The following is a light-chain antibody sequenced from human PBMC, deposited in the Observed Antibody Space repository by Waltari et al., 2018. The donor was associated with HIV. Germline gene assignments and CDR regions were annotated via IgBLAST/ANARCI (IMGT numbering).Light chain of an antibody. J-gene: IGLJ3*02. CDR3: QTWGTGTRV. V-gene: IGLV4-69*01. CDR2: VNSDGSH. Sequence: QLVATHSPSPSASLGASVQLTCTLRRGHSNYAIARHQHQPYKGPRYFMKVNSDGSHTKGDGIPDRFSGSSSGSERYLTISSLQSGDEADYYCQTWGTGTRVFGGVTKLTVL. CDR1: RGHSNYA.